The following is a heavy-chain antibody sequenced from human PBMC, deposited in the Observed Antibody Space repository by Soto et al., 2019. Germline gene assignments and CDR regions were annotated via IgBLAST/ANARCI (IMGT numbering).Heavy chain of an antibody. V-gene: IGHV3-30-3*01. CDR3: ASYVFWSGLGVYYFDF. Sequence: GGSLRLSCAASGFTFSSYAMHWVRQAPGKGLEWVAVISYDGSNKYYADSVKGRFTISRDNSKNTLYLQMNSLRAEDTAVYYCASYVFWSGLGVYYFDFWGPGTLVTVSS. CDR2: ISYDGSNK. CDR1: GFTFSSYA. J-gene: IGHJ4*02. D-gene: IGHD3-3*01.